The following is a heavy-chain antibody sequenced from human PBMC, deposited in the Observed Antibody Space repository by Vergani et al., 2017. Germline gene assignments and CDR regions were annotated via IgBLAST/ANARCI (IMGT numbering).Heavy chain of an antibody. V-gene: IGHV1-69*04. CDR3: ARDPPYSSGWYYFDY. CDR2: IIPIIRLA. CDR1: GYSFNNYA. Sequence: QEQLVQSGSELKKPGASVKVSCKASGYSFNNYAIHWVRQAPGQGLEWMGRIIPIIRLATSAQKFQDRVKITGDTSTNTVYMEMNNLRSEDTAVYYCARDPPYSSGWYYFDYRGQGTLVTVSS. D-gene: IGHD6-19*01. J-gene: IGHJ4*02.